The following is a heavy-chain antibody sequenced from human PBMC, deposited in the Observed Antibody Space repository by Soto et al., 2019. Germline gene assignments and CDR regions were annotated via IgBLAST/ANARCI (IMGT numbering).Heavy chain of an antibody. V-gene: IGHV5-51*01. Sequence: GESLKISCQGSGYSFTTYWIVWVRQMPGKGLECMGVIYPDDSDTIYSPSFQGQVTISADKSISTAYLQWSSLKASDTAMYYCARGGADYYYDGTAYYQLDSWGQGTLVTLSS. CDR3: ARGGADYYYDGTAYYQLDS. CDR1: GYSFTTYW. J-gene: IGHJ4*02. D-gene: IGHD3-22*01. CDR2: IYPDDSDT.